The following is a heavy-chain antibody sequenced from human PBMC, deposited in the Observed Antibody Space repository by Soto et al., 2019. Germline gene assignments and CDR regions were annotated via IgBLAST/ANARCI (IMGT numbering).Heavy chain of an antibody. D-gene: IGHD3-10*01. V-gene: IGHV1-24*01. J-gene: IGHJ4*02. CDR2: FDPEDGET. CDR1: GYTLTELS. CDR3: ATLGRRDTMVRGPQDYYFDY. Sequence: ASVKVSCKVSGYTLTELSMHWVRQAPGKGLEWMGGFDPEDGETIYAQKFQGRVTMTEDTSTDTAYMELSSLRSEDTAVYYCATLGRRDTMVRGPQDYYFDYWGQGTLVTVSS.